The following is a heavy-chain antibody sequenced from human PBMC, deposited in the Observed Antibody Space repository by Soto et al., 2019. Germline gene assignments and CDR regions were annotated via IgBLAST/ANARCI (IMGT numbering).Heavy chain of an antibody. D-gene: IGHD3-3*01. CDR2: VSTRGDST. CDR3: AKAGNDNHRSVYYYLDQ. J-gene: IGHJ4*02. Sequence: GSLRLSCEASGFTFTNYAMNWVRQAPGQGLEWVSSVSTRGDSTNYAYSVTGRFTFVSDNINSTVSVQMNSLLVEESAVYYCAKAGNDNHRSVYYYLDQWGQGMLVTVSS. CDR1: GFTFTNYA. V-gene: IGHV3-23*01.